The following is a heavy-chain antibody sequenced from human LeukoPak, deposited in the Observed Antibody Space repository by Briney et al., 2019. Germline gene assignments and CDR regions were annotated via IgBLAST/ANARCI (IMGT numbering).Heavy chain of an antibody. CDR1: GFTVSSNY. CDR2: IYSGGST. J-gene: IGHJ6*04. D-gene: IGHD3-22*01. Sequence: GGSLRLSCAASGFTVSSNYMSWVRQAPGKGLEWVSVIYSGGSTYYADSVKGRFTISRDNAKNSLYLQMNSLRAEDTAVYYCAELGITMIEGVWGKGTTVTISS. CDR3: AELGITMIEGV. V-gene: IGHV3-53*01.